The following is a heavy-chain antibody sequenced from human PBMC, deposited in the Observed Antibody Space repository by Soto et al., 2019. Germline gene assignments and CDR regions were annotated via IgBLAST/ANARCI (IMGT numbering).Heavy chain of an antibody. J-gene: IGHJ4*02. D-gene: IGHD1-26*01. V-gene: IGHV3-23*01. CDR2: ISGSGGST. Sequence: EVQLLESGGGLVRLGGSLRLSCAASGLTFSSYAMSWFRRAPGKGLEWVSAISGSGGSTYYADSVKGRFTISRDNSKNTLYLQMNSLRAEDTAVYYCAKSRRAWELLRAYYYWGQGTLVTVSS. CDR3: AKSRRAWELLRAYYY. CDR1: GLTFSSYA.